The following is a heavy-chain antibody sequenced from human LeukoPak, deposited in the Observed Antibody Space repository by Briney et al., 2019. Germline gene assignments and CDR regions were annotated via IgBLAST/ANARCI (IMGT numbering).Heavy chain of an antibody. J-gene: IGHJ4*02. D-gene: IGHD1-26*01. Sequence: PSETLSLTCTVSGGSISSYYWSWIRQPPGKGLEWIGYIYYSGSTNYNPSLKSRVTISVDTSKNQFSLKLSSVTAADTAVHYCARPSATSFNADRPWVYWGQGTLITVSS. CDR2: IYYSGST. V-gene: IGHV4-59*08. CDR1: GGSISSYY. CDR3: ARPSATSFNADRPWVY.